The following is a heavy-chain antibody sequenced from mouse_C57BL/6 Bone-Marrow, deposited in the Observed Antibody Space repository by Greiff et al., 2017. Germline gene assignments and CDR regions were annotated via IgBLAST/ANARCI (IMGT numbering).Heavy chain of an antibody. D-gene: IGHD2-4*01. CDR1: GYTFTSYW. Sequence: QVQLQQSGAELAKPGASVKLSCKASGYTFTSYWMHWVKQRPGQGLEWIGYINPSSGYTKYNQKFKDKATLTADKSSSTTYMQLISLTYEDAAVYYCARRVDDDGGLVVWGTGTTVTVSS. J-gene: IGHJ1*03. V-gene: IGHV1-7*01. CDR3: ARRVDDDGGLVV. CDR2: INPSSGYT.